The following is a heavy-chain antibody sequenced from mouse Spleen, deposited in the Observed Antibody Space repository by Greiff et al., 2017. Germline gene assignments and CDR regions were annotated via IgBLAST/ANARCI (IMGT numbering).Heavy chain of an antibody. V-gene: IGHV1-50*01. CDR1: GYTFTSYW. D-gene: IGHD1-3*01. Sequence: VQLQQPGAELVKPGASVKLSCKASGYTFTSYWMQWVKQRPGQGLEWIGEIDPSDSYTNYNQKFKGKATLTVDTSSSTAYMQLSSLTSEDSAVYYCARGEWFDYWGQGTTLTVSS. CDR2: IDPSDSYT. CDR3: ARGEWFDY. J-gene: IGHJ2*01.